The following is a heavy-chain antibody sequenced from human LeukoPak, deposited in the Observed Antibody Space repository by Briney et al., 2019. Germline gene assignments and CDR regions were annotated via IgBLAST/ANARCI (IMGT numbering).Heavy chain of an antibody. J-gene: IGHJ4*02. Sequence: PSETLSLTFAVSGGSISSSTWWSWVRPPPGKRLEWIGEIYHSGSTNYNPSLKSRVTISVDKSKNQFSLKLSSVTAADTAVYYCARDAPYGSGRNFDYWGQGTPVTVSS. CDR3: ARDAPYGSGRNFDY. D-gene: IGHD3-10*01. CDR1: GGSISSSTW. CDR2: IYHSGST. V-gene: IGHV4-4*02.